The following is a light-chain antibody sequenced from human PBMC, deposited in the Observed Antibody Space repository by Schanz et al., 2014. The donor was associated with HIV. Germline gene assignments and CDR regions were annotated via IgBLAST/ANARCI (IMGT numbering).Light chain of an antibody. Sequence: SVLTQPPSVSGAPGQRVTISCTGSSSNIGAGYDVHWYQQLPGTAPKPRIYGNSNRPSGVPDRFSGAKSGTSASLAITGLQAEDEADYYCQTYDYRLSGSRVFGGGTKLTVL. CDR3: QTYDYRLSGSRV. CDR2: GNS. V-gene: IGLV1-40*01. CDR1: SSNIGAGYD. J-gene: IGLJ3*02.